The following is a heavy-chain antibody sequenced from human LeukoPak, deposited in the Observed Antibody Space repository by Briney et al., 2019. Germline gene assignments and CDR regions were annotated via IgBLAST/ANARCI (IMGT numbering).Heavy chain of an antibody. CDR3: ARDGREPDY. V-gene: IGHV3-33*01. CDR1: GFTFSSYG. D-gene: IGHD1-26*01. CDR2: IWYDGSNK. Sequence: PGGSLRLSCAASGFTFSSYGMHGVRPAPGRGREWVAVIWYDGSNKYYADSVKGRFTISRDNSKNTLYLQMNSLRAEDTAVYYCARDGREPDYWGQGTLVTVSS. J-gene: IGHJ4*02.